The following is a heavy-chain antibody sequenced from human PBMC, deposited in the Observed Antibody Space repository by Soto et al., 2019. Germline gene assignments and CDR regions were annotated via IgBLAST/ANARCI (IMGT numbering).Heavy chain of an antibody. J-gene: IGHJ6*02. CDR2: IRGSGGST. CDR1: GFSFSSYG. V-gene: IGHV3-23*01. D-gene: IGHD5-12*01. CDR3: PKGSGYDHEYYYYGMDV. Sequence: GGSMRRSCAAGGFSFSSYGMSWVRQDTGKGLERGSAIRGSGGSTYYADSVKGRFTISRDNSKSTLYLQIHSLRAEDTALYYSPKGSGYDHEYYYYGMDVWRQGTTVTVSS.